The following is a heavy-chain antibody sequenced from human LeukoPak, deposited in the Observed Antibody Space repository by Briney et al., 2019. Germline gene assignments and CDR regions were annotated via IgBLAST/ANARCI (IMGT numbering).Heavy chain of an antibody. CDR1: GGSISSSSYY. V-gene: IGHV4-39*01. CDR3: ASFTSSGWYSFFDY. J-gene: IGHJ4*02. CDR2: IYYSGST. Sequence: SETLSLTCTVSGGSISSSSYYWGWIRQPPGKGLEWIGSIYYSGSTYYNPSLESRVTISVDTSKNQFSLKLSSVTAADTAVYYCASFTSSGWYSFFDYWGQGTLVTVSS. D-gene: IGHD6-19*01.